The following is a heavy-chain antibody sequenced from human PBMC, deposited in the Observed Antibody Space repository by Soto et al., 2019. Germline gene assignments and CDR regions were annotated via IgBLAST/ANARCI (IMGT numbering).Heavy chain of an antibody. CDR2: IIPILDIT. J-gene: IGHJ4*02. D-gene: IGHD1-7*01. CDR3: ARPPSTGTTSGYYFDY. V-gene: IGHV1-69*02. CDR1: GGTFSSYP. Sequence: QVQLVQSGAEVKKPGSSVKVSCKASGGTFSSYPISWVRQAPGQGLEWMGRIIPILDITDYAQRFQGRVKITAEKSTSTDYMELSSLSSDDTAVYYCARPPSTGTTSGYYFDYWGQGTLVTVSS.